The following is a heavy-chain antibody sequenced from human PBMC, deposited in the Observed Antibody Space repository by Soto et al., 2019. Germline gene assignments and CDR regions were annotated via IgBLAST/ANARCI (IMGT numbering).Heavy chain of an antibody. V-gene: IGHV3-11*01. Sequence: QVQFVESGVGLVKPGGALRLSCEASGFTFSGYYMTWIRQAPGKGLEWISYFSSSGYTIRYADSVEGRFTVSRDDAKKTLYLQMNSLRAEDTAVYYCATGRGGRIEDWGQGTLVTVSS. CDR2: FSSSGYTI. CDR3: ATGRGGRIED. J-gene: IGHJ4*02. D-gene: IGHD2-21*01. CDR1: GFTFSGYY.